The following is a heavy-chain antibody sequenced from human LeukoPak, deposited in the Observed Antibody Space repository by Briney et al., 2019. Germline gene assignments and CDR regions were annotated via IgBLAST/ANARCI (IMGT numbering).Heavy chain of an antibody. CDR1: GFTFSGYY. CDR2: ISSSTSYK. D-gene: IGHD3-9*01. V-gene: IGHV3-11*05. Sequence: PGGSLRLSCAASGFTFSGYYMSWVRQAPGKGLEWVSYISSSTSYKNYVDSVKGRFTISRDNAKNSLYLQMNSLRAEDTAVYYCAREYYDILTGYRTDAFDIWGQGTMVTVSS. J-gene: IGHJ3*02. CDR3: AREYYDILTGYRTDAFDI.